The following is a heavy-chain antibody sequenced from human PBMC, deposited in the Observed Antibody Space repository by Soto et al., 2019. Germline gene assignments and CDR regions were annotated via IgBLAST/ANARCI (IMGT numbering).Heavy chain of an antibody. CDR1: GYTFFTYA. Sequence: QVHLVQSGVEVKTPGASVKVSCQASGYTFFTYAISWVRQAPGQGLEWMGWISTYSGDTKYAQKFQGRVTMHTDTSTTPAYLELRSLRSDDTAVYYCARHHGPTTSENWFDPWGQATLVTVSS. J-gene: IGHJ5*02. D-gene: IGHD5-12*01. CDR2: ISTYSGDT. CDR3: ARHHGPTTSENWFDP. V-gene: IGHV1-18*01.